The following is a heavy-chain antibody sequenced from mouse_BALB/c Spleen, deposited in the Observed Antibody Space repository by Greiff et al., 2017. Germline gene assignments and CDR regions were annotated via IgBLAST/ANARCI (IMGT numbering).Heavy chain of an antibody. V-gene: IGHV5-6*01. CDR1: GFTFSSYG. CDR2: ISSGGSYT. Sequence: EVQRVESGGDLVKPGGSLKLSCAASGFTFSSYGMSWVRQTPDKRLEWVATISSGGSYTYYPDSVKGRFTISRDNAKNTLYLQMSSLKSEDTAMYYCARHPYYDYDGYAMDYWGQGTSVTVSS. D-gene: IGHD2-4*01. J-gene: IGHJ4*01. CDR3: ARHPYYDYDGYAMDY.